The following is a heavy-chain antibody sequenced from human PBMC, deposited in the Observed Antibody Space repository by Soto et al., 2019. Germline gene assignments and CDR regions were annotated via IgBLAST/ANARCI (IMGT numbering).Heavy chain of an antibody. CDR1: GFTFSGSA. D-gene: IGHD1-26*01. CDR3: TRLGGEEQERVGATTGY. J-gene: IGHJ4*02. Sequence: GESLKISCAASGFTFSGSAMHWVRQASGKGLEWVGRIRSKANSYATAYAASVKGRFTISRDDSKNTAYLQMNSLKTEDAAVYYCTRLGGEEQERVGATTGYWGQGTLVTVSS. CDR2: IRSKANSYAT. V-gene: IGHV3-73*01.